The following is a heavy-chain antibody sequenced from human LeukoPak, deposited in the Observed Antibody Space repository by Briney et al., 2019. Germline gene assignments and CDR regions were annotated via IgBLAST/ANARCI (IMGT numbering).Heavy chain of an antibody. CDR2: ISSSGTTI. J-gene: IGHJ4*02. Sequence: PGGSLRLSCAASGFTFSSYEMSWVRQGPGKGLEWVSYISSSGTTIYDADSVKGRFTISRDNAKNSLYLQMNSLRAEDTAVYYCASFTARGLLVNWGQGTLVTVSS. V-gene: IGHV3-48*03. D-gene: IGHD2-21*01. CDR1: GFTFSSYE. CDR3: ASFTARGLLVN.